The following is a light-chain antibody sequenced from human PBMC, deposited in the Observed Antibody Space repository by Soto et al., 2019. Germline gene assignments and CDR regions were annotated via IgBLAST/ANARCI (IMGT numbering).Light chain of an antibody. V-gene: IGKV4-1*01. Sequence: DFVMTQSPDSLAVSLGERATINCKSTQSVLYSSNNKNHLAWYQQKPGQPPSLLIYWASTRESGVPDRFSGSGSGTDFTLAISSLQAEDVAVYYCQQYYSTPYTFGQGTKLEIK. CDR3: QQYYSTPYT. CDR2: WAS. CDR1: QSVLYSSNNKNH. J-gene: IGKJ2*01.